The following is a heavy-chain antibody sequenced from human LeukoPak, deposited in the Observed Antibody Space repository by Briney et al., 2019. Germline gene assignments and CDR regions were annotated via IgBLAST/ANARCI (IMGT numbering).Heavy chain of an antibody. V-gene: IGHV1-69*05. CDR3: ARLHTLGWFDP. CDR2: IIPIFGTA. Sequence: ASVKVSCKASGGTFSGYAISWERHAPGQGLEWVGGIIPIFGTANYAQKFQGRVTITTDESTSTAYMELSSLRSEDTAVYYCARLHTLGWFDPWGQRTLVTVSS. J-gene: IGHJ5*02. CDR1: GGTFSGYA.